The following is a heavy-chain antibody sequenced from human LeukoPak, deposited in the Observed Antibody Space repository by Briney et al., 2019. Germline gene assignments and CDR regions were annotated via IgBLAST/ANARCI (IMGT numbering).Heavy chain of an antibody. D-gene: IGHD4-23*01. V-gene: IGHV1-2*02. CDR3: ASDDYVFYSGGNWFDP. CDR2: INPNSGGT. J-gene: IGHJ5*02. Sequence: ASVKVSCKASGYTFTGYYMHWVRQAPGQGLEWMGWINPNSGGTNYAQKFQGRVAMTRYTSISTAYMELSRMRSDDTAVYYCASDDYVFYSGGNWFDPWGQGTLVTVSS. CDR1: GYTFTGYY.